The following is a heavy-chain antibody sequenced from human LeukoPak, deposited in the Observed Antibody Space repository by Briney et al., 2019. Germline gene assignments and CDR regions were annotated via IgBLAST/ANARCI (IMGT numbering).Heavy chain of an antibody. V-gene: IGHV3-23*01. CDR2: ISDSGSST. CDR3: AKDRRACSSSSCYYRFDY. Sequence: QPGGSLRLSCAASEFTFSSYAMSWVRQAPGKGLEWVSAISDSGSSTYYADSVKGRFTISRDNSKNTVYLQMNSLRAEDTAVYYCAKDRRACSSSSCYYRFDYWGQGTLATVSS. D-gene: IGHD2-2*01. CDR1: EFTFSSYA. J-gene: IGHJ4*02.